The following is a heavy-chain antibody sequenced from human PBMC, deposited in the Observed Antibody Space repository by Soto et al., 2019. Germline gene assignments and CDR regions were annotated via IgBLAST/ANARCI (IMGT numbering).Heavy chain of an antibody. Sequence: GGSLRLSCAASGFIFNMYWIHWVRQSPGKGLVWISRIYNDGTYSDYADSVRGRFTISRDNVNDTLYLQMNNLRAEDSGLYYCTRGPRPISTGTGAYWGQGTQVTVS. V-gene: IGHV3-74*01. CDR3: TRGPRPISTGTGAY. D-gene: IGHD3-10*01. J-gene: IGHJ4*02. CDR1: GFIFNMYW. CDR2: IYNDGTYS.